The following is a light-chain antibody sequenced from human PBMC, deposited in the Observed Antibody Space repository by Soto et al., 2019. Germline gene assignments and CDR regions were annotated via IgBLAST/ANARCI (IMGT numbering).Light chain of an antibody. J-gene: IGKJ1*01. Sequence: QMTQSPSSLSASVGEKIIITCLATRDVGSDVSWYQQKPGQAPKLLIYAASNLYTGVPSRFSGSRSGTEFPLTIRSLQPEDFASYYCLQDYGDSWTFGQGTKVDI. V-gene: IGKV1-6*01. CDR3: LQDYGDSWT. CDR1: RDVGSD. CDR2: AAS.